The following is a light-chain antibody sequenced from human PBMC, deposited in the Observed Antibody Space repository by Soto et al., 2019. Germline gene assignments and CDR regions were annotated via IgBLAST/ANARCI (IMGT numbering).Light chain of an antibody. CDR3: QQYGTSLSIT. J-gene: IGKJ5*01. CDR2: GAS. V-gene: IGKV3-20*01. Sequence: EIVLTQSPGTLSLSPGERATLSCRASQTVNSDYLAWYQQKVGQPPRLLIYGASSRATGVPARFSGRGSGTDFTLIINRLEPEDFAVYYCQQYGTSLSITFGQGTRLEIK. CDR1: QTVNSDY.